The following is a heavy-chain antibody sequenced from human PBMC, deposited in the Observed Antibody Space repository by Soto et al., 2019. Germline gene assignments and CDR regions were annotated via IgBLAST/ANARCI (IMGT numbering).Heavy chain of an antibody. J-gene: IGHJ6*02. Sequence: KGLEWMGVIHPGDSDTIYSPSFQGKVTISADKSISTAYLQWSSLKASDTAMYYCTLSYGDTYYYYYGMDVWGQGTTVTVSS. V-gene: IGHV5-51*01. CDR3: TLSYGDTYYYYYGMDV. CDR2: IHPGDSDT. D-gene: IGHD4-17*01.